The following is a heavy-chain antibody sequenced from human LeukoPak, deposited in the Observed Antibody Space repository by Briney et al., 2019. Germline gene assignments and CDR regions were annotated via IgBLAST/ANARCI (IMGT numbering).Heavy chain of an antibody. Sequence: SETLSLTCAVSGGSISSSNWWSWVRQPPGKGLEWIGEIYHSGSTDYNPSLKSRVTTSVDTSKNQFSLKLSSVTAADTAVYYCARVPVYDFWSGYYTGYYYYYMDVWGKGTTVTVSS. CDR3: ARVPVYDFWSGYYTGYYYYYMDV. CDR2: IYHSGST. V-gene: IGHV4-4*02. CDR1: GGSISSSNW. J-gene: IGHJ6*03. D-gene: IGHD3-3*01.